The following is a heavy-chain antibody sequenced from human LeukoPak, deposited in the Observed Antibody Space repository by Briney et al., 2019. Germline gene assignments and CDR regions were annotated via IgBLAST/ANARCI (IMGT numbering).Heavy chain of an antibody. D-gene: IGHD4-17*01. CDR1: GFTFSSYA. CDR3: ARGGTVTTLGYLW. J-gene: IGHJ4*02. CDR2: ISYDGSNK. Sequence: GGSLRLSCAASGFTFSSYAMHWVRQAPGKGLEWVAVISYDGSNKYYADSVKGRFTISRDNSKNTLYLQMNSLRAEDTAVYYCARGGTVTTLGYLWWGQGTLVTVSS. V-gene: IGHV3-30-3*01.